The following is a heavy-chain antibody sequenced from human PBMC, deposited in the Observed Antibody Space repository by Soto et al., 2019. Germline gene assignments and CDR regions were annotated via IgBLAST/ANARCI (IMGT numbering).Heavy chain of an antibody. D-gene: IGHD4-17*01. CDR2: IVVGSGNT. CDR3: AAEKNDYGDYTYGMDV. CDR1: GFTFTSSA. Sequence: ASVKVSCKASGFTFTSSAVQWVRQARGQRLEWIGWIVVGSGNTNYAQKFQERVTITRDMSTSTAYMELSSLRSEDTAVYYCAAEKNDYGDYTYGMDVWGQGTTVTVSS. J-gene: IGHJ6*02. V-gene: IGHV1-58*01.